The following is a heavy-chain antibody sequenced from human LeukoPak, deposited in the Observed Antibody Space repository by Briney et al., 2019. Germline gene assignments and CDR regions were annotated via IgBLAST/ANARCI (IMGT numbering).Heavy chain of an antibody. CDR3: AKDSPVRYSGSWYDPFDY. J-gene: IGHJ4*02. Sequence: GGSLRLSCAASGFTFSSYGMHWVRQAPGKGLEWMAVISYDGSNKYYADSVKGRFTISRDNSKNTLYLQMNSLRAEDTAVYYCAKDSPVRYSGSWYDPFDYWGQGTLVTVSS. D-gene: IGHD6-13*01. CDR2: ISYDGSNK. V-gene: IGHV3-30*18. CDR1: GFTFSSYG.